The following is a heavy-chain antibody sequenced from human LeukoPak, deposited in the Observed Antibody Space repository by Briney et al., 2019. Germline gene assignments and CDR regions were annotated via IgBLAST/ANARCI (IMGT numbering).Heavy chain of an antibody. CDR1: GFTFRSYA. Sequence: RRSLRLSCAASGFTFRSYAMHWVRQAPGKGLEWVAVISYDGSNKYYADSVKGRFTISRDNSKNTLYLQMNSLRAEDTAVYYCAREWLAAGFDYWGQGTLVTVSS. V-gene: IGHV3-30*04. CDR2: ISYDGSNK. CDR3: AREWLAAGFDY. J-gene: IGHJ4*02. D-gene: IGHD6-13*01.